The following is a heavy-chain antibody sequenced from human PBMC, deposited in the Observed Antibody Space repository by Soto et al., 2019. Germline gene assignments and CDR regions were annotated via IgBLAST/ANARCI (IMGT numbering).Heavy chain of an antibody. CDR1: GGSISSGGYY. D-gene: IGHD2-15*01. V-gene: IGHV4-31*03. Sequence: QVQLQESGPGLVKPSQTLSLTCTVSGGSISSGGYYWSWIRQHPGKGLEWIGYIYYNGSTYYNPSLKCRVTISVDTSKNQFTLRLSSVTAADTAGYYSARGDCSGGSCYGDGMDVWGQGTTVTVS. J-gene: IGHJ6*02. CDR2: IYYNGST. CDR3: ARGDCSGGSCYGDGMDV.